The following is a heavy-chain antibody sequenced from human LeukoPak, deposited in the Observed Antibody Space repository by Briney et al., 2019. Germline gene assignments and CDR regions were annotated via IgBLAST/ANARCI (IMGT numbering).Heavy chain of an antibody. CDR2: IYYSGSN. Sequence: SETLSLTCTVSGGSISSHYWSWILQPPGKGLEWIGCIYYSGSNNYNPSLKSRVTISVDTSKNQFSLTLSSVTAADSAVYYCAGGIAAPNWFDPWGQRTLVTLSS. V-gene: IGHV4-59*11. CDR3: AGGIAAPNWFDP. CDR1: GGSISSHY. D-gene: IGHD6-6*01. J-gene: IGHJ5*02.